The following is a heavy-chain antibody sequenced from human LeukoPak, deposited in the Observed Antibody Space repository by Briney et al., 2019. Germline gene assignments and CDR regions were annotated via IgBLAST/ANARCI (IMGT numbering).Heavy chain of an antibody. CDR3: ARDVRYTYAPVDY. Sequence: GGSLRLSRAASGFTFSSYWMSWVRQAPGKGLEWVANIKEDGSEKYYVDSVKGRFTISRDNAKNSLYLQMNSLRAEDTAVYYCARDVRYTYAPVDYWGQGTLVTVSS. V-gene: IGHV3-7*01. J-gene: IGHJ4*02. D-gene: IGHD2-2*01. CDR2: IKEDGSEK. CDR1: GFTFSSYW.